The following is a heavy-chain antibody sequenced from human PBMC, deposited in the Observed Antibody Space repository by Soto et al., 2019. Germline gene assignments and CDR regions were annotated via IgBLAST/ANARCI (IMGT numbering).Heavy chain of an antibody. Sequence: EVQLLESGGGLVRPGGSLRLSCAASGFTFSTYAMSWVRQAPGKGLEWVSAISGSGGTTYYVDFVKGRFTISRDNFKITVCVQMNILRVVDTAVYYCAKGPLVQGRGWYGAFWGQGGLVTVS. CDR1: GFTFSTYA. CDR2: ISGSGGTT. CDR3: AKGPLVQGRGWYGAF. D-gene: IGHD6-19*01. J-gene: IGHJ4*02. V-gene: IGHV3-23*01.